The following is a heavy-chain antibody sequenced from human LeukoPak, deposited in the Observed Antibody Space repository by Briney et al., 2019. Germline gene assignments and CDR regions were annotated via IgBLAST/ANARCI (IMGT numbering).Heavy chain of an antibody. CDR2: IYYSGST. CDR3: ARVEAYSSGWYKGVNWFDP. J-gene: IGHJ5*02. Sequence: PSETLSLTCTLSGGSISSYYWSWIRQPPRKGLEWIGYIYYSGSTNYNPSLKSRVTISVDTSKNQFSLKLSSVTAADTAVYYCARVEAYSSGWYKGVNWFDPWGQGTLVTVSS. V-gene: IGHV4-59*08. CDR1: GGSISSYY. D-gene: IGHD6-19*01.